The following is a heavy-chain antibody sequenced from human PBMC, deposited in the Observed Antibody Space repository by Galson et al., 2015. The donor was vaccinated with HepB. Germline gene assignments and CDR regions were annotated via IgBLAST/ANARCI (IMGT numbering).Heavy chain of an antibody. Sequence: SLRLSCAASGLTFGTYWMSWVRQAPGKGLEWVASINLDGSLKYYLDSVKGRFTISRDNAKRSLYLQMNSLRAEDTALYYCARDFRGPGYCGSTNCPYGLDVWGQGTTVTVSS. D-gene: IGHD2-2*01. V-gene: IGHV3-7*01. CDR2: INLDGSLK. J-gene: IGHJ6*02. CDR1: GLTFGTYW. CDR3: ARDFRGPGYCGSTNCPYGLDV.